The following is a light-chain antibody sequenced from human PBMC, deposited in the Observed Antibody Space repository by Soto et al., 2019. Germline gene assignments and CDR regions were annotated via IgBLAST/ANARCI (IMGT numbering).Light chain of an antibody. CDR2: DVS. V-gene: IGLV2-14*01. CDR3: SSYTSSSTVV. CDR1: SSDVGGYNY. Sequence: QPASVSGSPGQSITISCTGTSSDVGGYNYVSWYQQHPGKAPKLMIYDVSNWPSGVSNRFSGSKSGNTASLTISGLQAEDEADYYCSSYTSSSTVVFGGGTKLTVL. J-gene: IGLJ2*01.